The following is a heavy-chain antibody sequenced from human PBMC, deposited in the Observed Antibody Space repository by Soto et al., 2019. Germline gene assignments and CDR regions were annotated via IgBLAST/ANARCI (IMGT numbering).Heavy chain of an antibody. CDR3: AINSRYCSSTSCYAD. D-gene: IGHD2-2*01. Sequence: GSLRLSCAASGFTFSSYAMSWVRQAPGKGLEWVSGISTSGDSTYYADSVKGRFTISRDNSKDTLYLQMNSLRAGDTAVYYCAINSRYCSSTSCYADWGQGTLVTVSS. V-gene: IGHV3-23*01. CDR2: ISTSGDST. J-gene: IGHJ4*02. CDR1: GFTFSSYA.